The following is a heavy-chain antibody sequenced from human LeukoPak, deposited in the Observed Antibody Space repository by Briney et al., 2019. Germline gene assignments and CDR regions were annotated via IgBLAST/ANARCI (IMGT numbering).Heavy chain of an antibody. V-gene: IGHV3-30*04. CDR3: ARVRVDTAMVGYFQH. CDR2: ISYDGSNK. Sequence: GRSLRLSCAASGFTFSSYAMHWVRQAPGKGLEWVAVISYDGSNKYYADSVKGRFTISRDNSKNTLYLQMDSLRAEDTAVYYCARVRVDTAMVGYFQHWGQGTLVTVSS. J-gene: IGHJ1*01. CDR1: GFTFSSYA. D-gene: IGHD5-18*01.